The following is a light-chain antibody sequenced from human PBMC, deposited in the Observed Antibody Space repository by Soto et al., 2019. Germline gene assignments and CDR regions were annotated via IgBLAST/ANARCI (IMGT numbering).Light chain of an antibody. CDR2: AAS. CDR1: QFNRND. Sequence: ATQMTQSPSSLSASVGDRVTITCRASQFNRNDLGWYQQKPGKAPKLLIFAASKLQSGVPSRFSGSGSGTDFTLTISSLQPEDCATYYCLQDYTYPLTFGGGTRVEIK. J-gene: IGKJ4*01. CDR3: LQDYTYPLT. V-gene: IGKV1-6*02.